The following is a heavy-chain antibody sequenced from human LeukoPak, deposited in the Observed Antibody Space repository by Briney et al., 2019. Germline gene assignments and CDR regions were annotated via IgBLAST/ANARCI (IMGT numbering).Heavy chain of an antibody. Sequence: PGGSLRLSCAASGFTFSSYAMSWVRQAPGKGLEWVSAIRGSGGSTYYADSVKGRFTISRDNSKNTLYLQMNSLRAEDTAVYYCAKSEIVVVPAAMLANYYYYGMDVWGQGTTVTVSS. CDR2: IRGSGGST. CDR3: AKSEIVVVPAAMLANYYYYGMDV. CDR1: GFTFSSYA. V-gene: IGHV3-23*01. D-gene: IGHD2-2*01. J-gene: IGHJ6*02.